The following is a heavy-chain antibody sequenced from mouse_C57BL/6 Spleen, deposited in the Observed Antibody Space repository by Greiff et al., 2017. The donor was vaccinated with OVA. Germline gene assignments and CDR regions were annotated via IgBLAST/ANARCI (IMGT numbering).Heavy chain of an antibody. CDR3: ARYPYYFDY. D-gene: IGHD5-1*01. V-gene: IGHV3-6*01. CDR1: GYYITSGYY. J-gene: IGHJ2*01. Sequence: ESGPGLVKPSQSLSLTCSVTGYYITSGYYWNWIRQFPGNKLEWMGYISYDGSNNYNPSLKNRISITRDTSKNQFCLKLNSVTTEDTATYYCARYPYYFDYWGQGTTLTVSS. CDR2: ISYDGSN.